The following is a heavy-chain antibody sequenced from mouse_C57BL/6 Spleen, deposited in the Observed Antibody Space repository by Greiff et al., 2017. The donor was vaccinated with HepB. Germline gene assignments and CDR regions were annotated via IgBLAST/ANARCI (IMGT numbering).Heavy chain of an antibody. CDR1: GYSFTGYY. CDR3: ARGYDGYYTWYFDV. D-gene: IGHD2-3*01. CDR2: INPSTGGT. Sequence: EVQLQQSGPELVKPGASVKISCKASGYSFTGYYMNWVKQSPEKSLEWIGEINPSTGGTTYNKKFKAKATLTVDKSSSTAYMQLKSLTSEDSAVYYCARGYDGYYTWYFDVWGTGTTVTVSS. V-gene: IGHV1-42*01. J-gene: IGHJ1*03.